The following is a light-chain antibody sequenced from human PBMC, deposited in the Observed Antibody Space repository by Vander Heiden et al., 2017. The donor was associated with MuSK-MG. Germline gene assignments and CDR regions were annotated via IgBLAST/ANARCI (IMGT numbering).Light chain of an antibody. CDR1: SLRSYY. V-gene: IGLV3-19*01. CDR3: NSRDSSGNHLGV. Sequence: SSEPTQDPAVSVALGQTVRITCQGDSLRSYYASWYQQKPGQAPVLVIYGKNNRPSGIPDRFSGSSSGNTASLTITGAQAEDEADYYCNSRDSSGNHLGVFGGGTKLTVL. J-gene: IGLJ2*01. CDR2: GKN.